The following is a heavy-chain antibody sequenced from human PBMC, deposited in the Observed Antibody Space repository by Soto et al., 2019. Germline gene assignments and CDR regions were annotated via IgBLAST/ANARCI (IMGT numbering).Heavy chain of an antibody. Sequence: ASMKVSCKASGYTFITYGITWVRQAPGQGLEWMGWISGYNGNTEYAQKLQGRVTLTTDTSTSTAHMELRSLRSDDTAVYYCARDRGTYYDPFRPYRPPDYWGQGTLVTVSS. D-gene: IGHD3-3*01. V-gene: IGHV1-18*01. CDR1: GYTFITYG. CDR3: ARDRGTYYDPFRPYRPPDY. CDR2: ISGYNGNT. J-gene: IGHJ4*02.